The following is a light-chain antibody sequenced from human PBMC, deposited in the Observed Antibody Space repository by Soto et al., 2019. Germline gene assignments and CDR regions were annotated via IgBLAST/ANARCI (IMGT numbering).Light chain of an antibody. CDR3: VAWDDSLSGVV. J-gene: IGLJ2*01. CDR1: SSNIGSNY. CDR2: RNN. Sequence: QLVLTQPPSASGTPGQRVTISCSGSSSNIGSNYVYWYQQLPGTAPKLLIYRNNQRPSGVPDRFSSSKSGTSASLAISGLRSEDEADYYCVAWDDSLSGVVFGGGTKLTVL. V-gene: IGLV1-47*01.